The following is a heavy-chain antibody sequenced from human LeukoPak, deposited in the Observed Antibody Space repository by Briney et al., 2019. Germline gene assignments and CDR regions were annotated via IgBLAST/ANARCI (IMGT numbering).Heavy chain of an antibody. CDR2: INHSGST. CDR1: GGSFSGYY. CDR3: ARGLYYYGSGMFDY. D-gene: IGHD3-10*01. J-gene: IGHJ4*02. Sequence: SSETLSLTCAVYGGSFSGYYWSWIRQPPGKGLEWIGEINHSGSTNYNPSLKSRVTISVDTSKNQFSLKLSSVTAADTAVYYCARGLYYYGSGMFDYWGQGTLVTVSP. V-gene: IGHV4-34*01.